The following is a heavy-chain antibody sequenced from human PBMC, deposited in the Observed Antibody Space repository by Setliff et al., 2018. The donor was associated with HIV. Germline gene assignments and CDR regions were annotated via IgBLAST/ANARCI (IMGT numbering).Heavy chain of an antibody. Sequence: SETLSLTCSVSGGSLSSGSHYCTWLRQAAGKGLEWIGHFYTSGTTNYNPSLESRVTISVDTSKNQFSLKLSSVTAADAAVYYCGTAMYYYYGLDVWGQGIRVTVS. V-gene: IGHV4-61*09. J-gene: IGHJ6*02. CDR2: FYTSGTT. CDR3: GTAMYYYYGLDV. CDR1: GGSLSSGSHY. D-gene: IGHD2-2*01.